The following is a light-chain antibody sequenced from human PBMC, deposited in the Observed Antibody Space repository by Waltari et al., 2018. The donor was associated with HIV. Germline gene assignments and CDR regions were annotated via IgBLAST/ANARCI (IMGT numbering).Light chain of an antibody. V-gene: IGKV4-1*01. CDR1: QNILYNSNNKNF. CDR2: WAS. J-gene: IGKJ1*01. CDR3: QQYYARPGT. Sequence: DIVMTQSAESLAVSLGERATINCKSSQNILYNSNNKNFLAWYQQKPGHSPKLLIYWASTRESVVPDRFSGSGSGTDFTLTISSLQAEDAAVYYCQQYYARPGTFGQGTKVEIK.